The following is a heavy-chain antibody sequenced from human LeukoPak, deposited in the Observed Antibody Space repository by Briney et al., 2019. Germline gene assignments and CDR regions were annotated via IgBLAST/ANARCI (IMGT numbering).Heavy chain of an antibody. CDR2: IYYSGST. J-gene: IGHJ6*03. CDR1: GGSISSYY. D-gene: IGHD6-13*01. CDR3: ARVIEGGSSSWLRYYYYMDV. Sequence: SETLSLTCTVSGGSISSYYWSWIRQPPGKGLEWIGYIYYSGSTNYNPSLKSRVTISVDTSKNQFSLKLSSVTAADTAVYYCARVIEGGSSSWLRYYYYMDVWGKGTTVTISS. V-gene: IGHV4-59*01.